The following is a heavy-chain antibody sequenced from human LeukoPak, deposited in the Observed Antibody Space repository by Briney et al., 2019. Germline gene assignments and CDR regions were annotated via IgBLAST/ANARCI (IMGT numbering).Heavy chain of an antibody. J-gene: IGHJ4*02. D-gene: IGHD6-6*01. V-gene: IGHV4-39*07. CDR3: ASRSISRPYYFDY. CDR2: IYHSGST. CDR1: GGSISSGRYY. Sequence: SETLSLTCTVSGGSISSGRYYWGWIRQSPGKGLEWIGEIYHSGSTNYNPSLKSRVTISVDKSKNQFSLKLSSVTAADTAVYYCASRSISRPYYFDYWGQGTLVTVSS.